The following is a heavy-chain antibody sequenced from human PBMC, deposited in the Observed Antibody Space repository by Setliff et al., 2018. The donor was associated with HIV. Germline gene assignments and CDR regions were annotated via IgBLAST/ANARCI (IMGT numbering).Heavy chain of an antibody. J-gene: IGHJ6*02. CDR1: GYTFTSYD. Sequence: GASVKVSCKASGYTFTSYDISWVRQAPGQGLEWMGWISAYNGNTNYAQKLQGRVTMTTDTSTSTAYMELRSLRSDDTAVHYCAREIGDYYDSSGYYPPTDYYYGMDVWGQGTTVTVSS. CDR3: AREIGDYYDSSGYYPPTDYYYGMDV. D-gene: IGHD3-22*01. V-gene: IGHV1-18*01. CDR2: ISAYNGNT.